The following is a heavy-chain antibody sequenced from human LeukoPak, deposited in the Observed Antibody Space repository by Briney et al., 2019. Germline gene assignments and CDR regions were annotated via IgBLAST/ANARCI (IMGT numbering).Heavy chain of an antibody. CDR1: GFTVSSNY. CDR3: ARGQYYYDSSGYFDY. Sequence: GGSLRLSCAASGFTVSSNYMSWVRQAPGRGLEWVSVIYSGGSTYNADSVKGRFTISRDNSKNTLYLQMNSLRAEDTAVYYCARGQYYYDSSGYFDYWGQGTLVTVSS. D-gene: IGHD3-22*01. V-gene: IGHV3-53*01. CDR2: IYSGGST. J-gene: IGHJ4*02.